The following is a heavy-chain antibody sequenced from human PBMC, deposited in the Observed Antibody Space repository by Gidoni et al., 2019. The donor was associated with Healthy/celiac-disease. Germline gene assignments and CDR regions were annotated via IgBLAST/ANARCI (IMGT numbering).Heavy chain of an antibody. CDR1: GYTFTSYG. V-gene: IGHV1-18*01. Sequence: QVQLVQSGAEVKKPGASVKVSCKASGYTFTSYGISWVRQAPGQGLEWMGWISAYNGNTNYAQKLQGRVTMTTDTSTSTAYMELRSLRSDDTAVYYCATTSNNIVVVPAAPFYYYGMDVWGQGTTVTVSS. CDR2: ISAYNGNT. D-gene: IGHD2-2*01. CDR3: ATTSNNIVVVPAAPFYYYGMDV. J-gene: IGHJ6*02.